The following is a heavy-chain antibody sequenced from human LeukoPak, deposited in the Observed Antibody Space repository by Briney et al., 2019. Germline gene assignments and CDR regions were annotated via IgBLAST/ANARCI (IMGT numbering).Heavy chain of an antibody. V-gene: IGHV4-59*08. Sequence: SDTLSLTCTVSGGSISSYYWSWIRQPPGKGLEWIGYIYYSGSTNYNPSLKSRVTISVDTSKNQFSLKLSSVTAADTAVYYCARAQRALLWFGELSPGAFDIWGQGTMVTVSS. D-gene: IGHD3-10*01. CDR2: IYYSGST. J-gene: IGHJ3*02. CDR3: ARAQRALLWFGELSPGAFDI. CDR1: GGSISSYY.